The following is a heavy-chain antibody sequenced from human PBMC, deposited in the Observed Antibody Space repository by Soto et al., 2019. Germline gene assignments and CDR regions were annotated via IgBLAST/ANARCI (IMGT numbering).Heavy chain of an antibody. V-gene: IGHV4-59*01. D-gene: IGHD6-6*01. CDR3: ARNQLAWDFEY. CDR2: IYYSGST. J-gene: IGHJ4*02. Sequence: SETLSLTCTVSGGSISSYYWSWIRQPPGKGLEWIGYIYYSGSTNYNPSLKSRVTISVDTSKNQFSLKLSSVTAADTAVYYCARNQLAWDFEYWGQGTLVTVSS. CDR1: GGSISSYY.